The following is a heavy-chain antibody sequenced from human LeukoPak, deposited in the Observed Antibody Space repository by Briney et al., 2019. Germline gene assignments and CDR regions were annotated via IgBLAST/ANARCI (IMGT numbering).Heavy chain of an antibody. CDR3: ARGLPFPFNWFDP. CDR1: GGSISSYY. V-gene: IGHV4-59*01. CDR2: TYYSGST. J-gene: IGHJ5*02. D-gene: IGHD2/OR15-2a*01. Sequence: SETLSLTCTVSGGSISSYYWSWIRQPPGKGLEWIGYTYYSGSTNYNPSLKSRVTISVDTSKNQFSLKLSSVTAADTAVYYCARGLPFPFNWFDPWGQGTLVTVSS.